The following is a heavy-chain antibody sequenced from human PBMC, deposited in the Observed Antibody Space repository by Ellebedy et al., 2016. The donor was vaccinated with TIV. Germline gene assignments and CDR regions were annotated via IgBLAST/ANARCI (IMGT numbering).Heavy chain of an antibody. J-gene: IGHJ4*02. Sequence: SETLSLTXTVSGGSIVNSPYFWGWIRQPPGKGLDWIGSISYRGSTYYTPSLKSRVTMSVDTSRGQFSLKMRSVTAADTAVYYCARGAAAGHFSSIDYWGQGTLIIVSS. CDR3: ARGAAAGHFSSIDY. CDR2: ISYRGST. CDR1: GGSIVNSPYF. D-gene: IGHD6-13*01. V-gene: IGHV4-39*01.